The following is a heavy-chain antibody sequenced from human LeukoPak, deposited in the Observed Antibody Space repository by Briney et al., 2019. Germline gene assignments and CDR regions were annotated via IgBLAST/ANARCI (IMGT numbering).Heavy chain of an antibody. J-gene: IGHJ4*02. CDR3: ASSSGWLVFDY. CDR1: GYSISSGYY. Sequence: PSETLSLACTVSGYSISSGYYWGWIRQPPGKGLEWIGSIYHSGSAYYNPSLKSRVTISVDTSKNQFSLKLSSVTAADTAVYYCASSSGWLVFDYWGQGTLVTVSS. V-gene: IGHV4-38-2*02. CDR2: IYHSGSA. D-gene: IGHD6-19*01.